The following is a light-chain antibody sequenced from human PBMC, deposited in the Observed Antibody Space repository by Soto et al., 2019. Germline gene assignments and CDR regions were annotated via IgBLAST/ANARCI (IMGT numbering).Light chain of an antibody. CDR2: GAS. CDR3: QQYGTSFFT. V-gene: IGKV3-20*01. CDR1: QSVPSGY. J-gene: IGKJ4*01. Sequence: EIVLTQSPGTLSLSPGERATISCRASQSVPSGYVAWFQQKSGQAHRLLIYGASTRATGIPDRFSGSGSGTDFTLTISRLEPEDVAVYFCQQYGTSFFTFGGGTKVDIK.